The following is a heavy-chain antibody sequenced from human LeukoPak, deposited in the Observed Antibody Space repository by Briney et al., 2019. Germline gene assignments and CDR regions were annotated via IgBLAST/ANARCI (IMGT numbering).Heavy chain of an antibody. J-gene: IGHJ3*02. CDR2: LTVNGDNT. D-gene: IGHD3-22*01. CDR3: ARDPDSSGYWDAFDI. Sequence: GGSLRLSCANSQLNFNKFGMTWVRQAPGKGLEWVASLTVNGDNTQYADSVRGRFAISRDNAKNTLYLQMNSLRAEDTAVYYCARDPDSSGYWDAFDIWGQGTMVTVSS. V-gene: IGHV3-23*01. CDR1: QLNFNKFG.